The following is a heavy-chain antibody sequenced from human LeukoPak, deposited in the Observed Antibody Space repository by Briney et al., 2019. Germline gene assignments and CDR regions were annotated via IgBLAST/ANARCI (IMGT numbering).Heavy chain of an antibody. CDR1: GYTFMSNY. J-gene: IGHJ4*02. Sequence: ASVKVSCKASGYTFMSNYIHWVRQAPGQGLEWMGMLSPSGGSTNYAQKFQGRVTITRDTSASTAYMELSSLRSEDTAVYYCASVGSRSWSFDYWGQGTLVTVSS. D-gene: IGHD6-13*01. V-gene: IGHV1-46*01. CDR2: LSPSGGST. CDR3: ASVGSRSWSFDY.